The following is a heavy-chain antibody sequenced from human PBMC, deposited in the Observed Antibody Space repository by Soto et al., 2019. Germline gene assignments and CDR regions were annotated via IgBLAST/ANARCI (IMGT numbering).Heavy chain of an antibody. Sequence: ETLSLTCTVSGGSISNDRCSFFRQPAGKGLEWIGRIFASGRTNYNPSLQSRVTMSVDTSKNQFSLTMTSLAAADTAVYYCTRGTFETTAPFYWGQGIPVTVSS. CDR2: IFASGRT. J-gene: IGHJ4*02. V-gene: IGHV4-4*07. CDR3: TRGTFETTAPFY. CDR1: GGSISNDR. D-gene: IGHD4-17*01.